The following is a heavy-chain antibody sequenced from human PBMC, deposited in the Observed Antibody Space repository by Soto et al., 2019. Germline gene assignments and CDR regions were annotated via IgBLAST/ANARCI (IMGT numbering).Heavy chain of an antibody. CDR1: GFTFSSYS. Sequence: GGSLRLSCAASGFTFSSYSMNWVRQAPGKGLEWVSSISSSSSYIYYADSVKGRFTISRDNAKNSLYLQMNSLRAEDTAVYYCARDPPIAVAGSYWGQGTLVTVSS. CDR3: ARDPPIAVAGSY. D-gene: IGHD6-19*01. J-gene: IGHJ4*02. V-gene: IGHV3-21*01. CDR2: ISSSSSYI.